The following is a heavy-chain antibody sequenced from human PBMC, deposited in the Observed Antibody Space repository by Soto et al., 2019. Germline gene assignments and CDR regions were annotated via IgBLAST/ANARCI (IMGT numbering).Heavy chain of an antibody. CDR2: IFYTGSS. CDR3: ARTTTLENYFDY. Sequence: QVQLQESGPGLVSPWETLSLTCTVSGGSFSNYYWSWIRQPPGKGLEWIGYIFYTGSSIYNPSLKSRVTMSVDMSKKEFSLNLSSVTAADTALYYCARTTTLENYFDYWGQGTLVTVSA. J-gene: IGHJ4*02. V-gene: IGHV4-59*01. D-gene: IGHD2-15*01. CDR1: GGSFSNYY.